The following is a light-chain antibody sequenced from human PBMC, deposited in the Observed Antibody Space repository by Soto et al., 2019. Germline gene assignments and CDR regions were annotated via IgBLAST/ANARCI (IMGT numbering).Light chain of an antibody. CDR3: SSYTTSSTYV. V-gene: IGLV2-14*01. CDR1: ISDVGGYDY. CDR2: DVS. J-gene: IGLJ1*01. Sequence: QSVLTQPASGSGSPGQSITISCTGTISDVGGYDYVSWYQQHPGKAPKLMIYDVSNRPSGVSNRFSGSKSGNTAPLTISGLQADGEADYYSSSYTTSSTYVFGNRTKLTLL.